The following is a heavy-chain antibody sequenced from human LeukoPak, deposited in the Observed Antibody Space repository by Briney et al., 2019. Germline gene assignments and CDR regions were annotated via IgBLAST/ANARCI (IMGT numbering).Heavy chain of an antibody. CDR2: IYYSGST. CDR1: GGSISSYY. CDR3: ARLGLGSSWTYYFDY. Sequence: PSETLSLTCTVSGGSISSYYWSWIRQPPGKGLEWIGYIYYSGSTNYNPSLKSRVTISVDTSKNQSSLKLSSVTAADTAVYYCARLGLGSSWTYYFDYWGQGTLVTVSS. V-gene: IGHV4-59*08. D-gene: IGHD6-13*01. J-gene: IGHJ4*02.